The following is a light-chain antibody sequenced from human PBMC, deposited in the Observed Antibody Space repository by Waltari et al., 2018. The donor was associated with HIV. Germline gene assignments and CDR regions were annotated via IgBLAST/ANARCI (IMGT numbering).Light chain of an antibody. Sequence: QAVLTQPPSVSAAPGQKVTISCSGSSSNIGNNYVSWYQQFPGKAPKVLIYDKNKRPPGGPDRCSGARSGTSATLGVAGLQTGDEADYYCGTWDTSLSAGVFGGGTKLTAL. J-gene: IGLJ3*02. CDR1: SSNIGNNY. CDR3: GTWDTSLSAGV. CDR2: DKN. V-gene: IGLV1-51*01.